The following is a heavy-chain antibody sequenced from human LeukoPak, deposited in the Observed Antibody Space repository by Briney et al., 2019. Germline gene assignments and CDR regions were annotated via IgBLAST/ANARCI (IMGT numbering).Heavy chain of an antibody. V-gene: IGHV3-30*02. CDR2: LPYDGSNK. J-gene: IGHJ3*02. D-gene: IGHD6-19*01. CDR1: GFTFSDYG. CDR3: AKDHGYSSGWWNTCDI. Sequence: PGGSLRLSCAASGFTFSDYGMHWVRQAPGKGLEWVTFLPYDGSNKYYVESVKGRFAISRDNSKNTLYLQKKNLRTEDTAVYYCAKDHGYSSGWWNTCDIWCQGTMVTVSS.